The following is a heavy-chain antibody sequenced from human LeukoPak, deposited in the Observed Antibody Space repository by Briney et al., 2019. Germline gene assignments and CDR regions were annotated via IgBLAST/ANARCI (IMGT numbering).Heavy chain of an antibody. J-gene: IGHJ6*03. CDR1: GFTFSSYA. D-gene: IGHD3-22*01. CDR2: ISGSGGST. V-gene: IGHV3-23*01. CDR3: AKDQWLLGSDYYYYMDV. Sequence: GGSLRLSCAASGFTFSSYAMSWVRQAPGKGLEWVSAISGSGGSTYYADSVKGRFTISRDNSKNTLYLQMNSLRAEDTAVYYCAKDQWLLGSDYYYYMDVWGKGTTVTVSS.